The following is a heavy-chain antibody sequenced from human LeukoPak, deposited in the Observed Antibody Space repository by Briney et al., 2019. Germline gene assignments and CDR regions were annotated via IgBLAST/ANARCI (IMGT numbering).Heavy chain of an antibody. J-gene: IGHJ6*03. Sequence: GESLKISCKGSGYSFTNYWIAWVRQMPGKGLEWVGVVYPGDSQTIYSPSFQGQVTISADKSISTVYLQWTSLKASDTAMYYCARHKGTNHLYYYYYYMDVWGKGTTVTVSS. D-gene: IGHD1-14*01. CDR2: VYPGDSQT. CDR1: GYSFTNYW. CDR3: ARHKGTNHLYYYYYYMDV. V-gene: IGHV5-51*01.